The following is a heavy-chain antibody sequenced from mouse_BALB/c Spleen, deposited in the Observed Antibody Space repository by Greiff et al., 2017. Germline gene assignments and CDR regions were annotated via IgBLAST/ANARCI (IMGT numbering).Heavy chain of an antibody. Sequence: EVKLMESGPSLVKPSQTLSLTCSVTGDSITSCYWNWIRKFPGNKLEYMGYISYSGSTYYNPSLKSRISITRDTSKNQYYLQLNSVTTEDTATYYCARGYDCWFAYWGQGTLVTVSA. CDR1: GDSITSCY. CDR3: ARGYDCWFAY. D-gene: IGHD2-4*01. J-gene: IGHJ3*01. V-gene: IGHV3-8*02. CDR2: ISYSGST.